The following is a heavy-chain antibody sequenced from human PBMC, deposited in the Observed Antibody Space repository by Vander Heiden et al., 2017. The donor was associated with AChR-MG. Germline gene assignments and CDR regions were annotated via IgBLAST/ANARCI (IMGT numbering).Heavy chain of an antibody. J-gene: IGHJ5*02. CDR3: TRSHFDP. CDR2: MKSKNEGGTT. CDR1: GFTFSTAW. Sequence: EVQVVESGGGLVKPGGSLRLSCTASGFTFSTAWMTWVRQAPGKGLEWVGRMKSKNEGGTTDYAAPVKGRFTISRDDSQNTLYLKMDSLKTEDTAVYYCTRSHFDPWGQGTLVTVSS. V-gene: IGHV3-15*01.